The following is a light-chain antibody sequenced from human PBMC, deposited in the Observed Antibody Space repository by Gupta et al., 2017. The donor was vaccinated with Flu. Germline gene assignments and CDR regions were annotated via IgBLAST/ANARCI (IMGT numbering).Light chain of an antibody. Sequence: RVTITCRASHSISIWLAWYQQKPGKAPKLLISKASTLESGVPSRFSGSGSGTEFTLTISRLQPEDFATYYCQEYNTYSITFGQGTRLDIK. CDR3: QEYNTYSIT. CDR1: HSISIW. V-gene: IGKV1-5*03. J-gene: IGKJ5*01. CDR2: KAS.